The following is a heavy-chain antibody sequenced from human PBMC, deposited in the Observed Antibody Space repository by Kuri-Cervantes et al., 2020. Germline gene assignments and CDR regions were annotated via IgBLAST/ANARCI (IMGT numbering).Heavy chain of an antibody. CDR3: ARAYSSSSYDCLAP. Sequence: SETLSLTCAVSCGSISSSNWGSWVRQPPGKGLEWIGESYHSGSTNYTTSLKSRVTISLDTSKNQFSLKLSSVTAADTAVYYCARAYSSSSYDCLAPWGQGTLVTVSS. CDR2: SYHSGST. D-gene: IGHD6-6*01. V-gene: IGHV4-4*02. CDR1: CGSISSSNW. J-gene: IGHJ5*02.